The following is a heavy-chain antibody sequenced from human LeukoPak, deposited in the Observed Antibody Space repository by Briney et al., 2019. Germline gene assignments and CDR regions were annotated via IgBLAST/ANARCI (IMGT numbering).Heavy chain of an antibody. Sequence: PSETLSLTCIVSGGSMSGYYWSWIRQPPGKGLEWIGHAFSSGATTYNPSLKSRVTISVDTSRSQFSLKLRSVTAADTAVYYCAREGVGATDDAFDVWGQGIVVTVSS. CDR2: AFSSGAT. CDR1: GGSMSGYY. V-gene: IGHV4-59*01. J-gene: IGHJ3*01. D-gene: IGHD1-26*01. CDR3: AREGVGATDDAFDV.